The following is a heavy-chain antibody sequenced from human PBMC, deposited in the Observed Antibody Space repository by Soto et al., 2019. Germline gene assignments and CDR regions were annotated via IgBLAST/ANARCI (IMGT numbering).Heavy chain of an antibody. Sequence: GESLKISCESHGYSFTTYWVTWVRQKPGKGLEWVGSFHPGESDTRYSPSFRGQVTISADRSLTTAYLQWSSLQVADTAIYYCERHENTYYNFYGMDLWGQGTTVTVYS. CDR1: GYSFTTYW. CDR3: ERHENTYYNFYGMDL. V-gene: IGHV5-51*01. CDR2: FHPGESDT. J-gene: IGHJ6*02.